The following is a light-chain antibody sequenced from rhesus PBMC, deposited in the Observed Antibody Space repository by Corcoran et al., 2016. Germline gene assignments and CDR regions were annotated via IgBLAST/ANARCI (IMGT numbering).Light chain of an antibody. Sequence: DIQMTQSPSSLSASVGDRVTITCQASQGISHNLAWYQQQPGKVPKLLIYNASTLQSGVQSRFIGSGSGTDFTLTINSLQPEEFATYYCQHGYFIPNFGQGTRVEIK. CDR1: QGISHN. V-gene: IGKV1-25*01. CDR3: QHGYFIPN. J-gene: IGKJ2*01. CDR2: NAS.